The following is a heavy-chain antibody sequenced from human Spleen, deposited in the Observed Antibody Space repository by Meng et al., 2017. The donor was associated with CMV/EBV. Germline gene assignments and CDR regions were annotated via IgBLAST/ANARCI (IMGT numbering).Heavy chain of an antibody. Sequence: SETLSLTCTVSGGSVTSSTYYWDWIRQPPGKGLEWIGSIYYTGSTSYNPSLKSRVTISLDTSKNQFSLKLSSVTAADTAVYYCARDRVPAAILGNWFDPWGQGTLVTVSS. J-gene: IGHJ5*02. CDR3: ARDRVPAAILGNWFDP. CDR2: IYYTGST. D-gene: IGHD2-2*01. V-gene: IGHV4-39*07. CDR1: GGSVTSSTYY.